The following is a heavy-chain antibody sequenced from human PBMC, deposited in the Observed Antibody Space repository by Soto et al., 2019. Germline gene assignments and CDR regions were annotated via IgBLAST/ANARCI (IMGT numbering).Heavy chain of an antibody. Sequence: QLHLRESGPGLVKPSETLSLTCTVSGGSITSSSYYWGWIRQPPGKGLEWIGSIYYSGSTYYNPSLKSRVTLSVDTSNNQFSLKLRSVTAADTAVYYCATQEVGGSYVYTFDPWGQGTLVTVSS. CDR3: ATQEVGGSYVYTFDP. V-gene: IGHV4-39*01. CDR2: IYYSGST. D-gene: IGHD1-26*01. CDR1: GGSITSSSYY. J-gene: IGHJ5*02.